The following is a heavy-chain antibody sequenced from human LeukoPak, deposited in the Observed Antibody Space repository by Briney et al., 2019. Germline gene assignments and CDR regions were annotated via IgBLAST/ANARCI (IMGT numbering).Heavy chain of an antibody. D-gene: IGHD6-19*01. Sequence: GGSLRLSCVGSGFTFSSYWMHWVRQGPGKGLEWVSRISIDGSTTTYADSVKGRFTISRDNAKNTAYLQMNSLRAEDTAVYYCARDRSSGPVDFDYWGQGTLVTVSS. J-gene: IGHJ4*02. CDR3: ARDRSSGPVDFDY. CDR2: ISIDGSTT. CDR1: GFTFSSYW. V-gene: IGHV3-74*01.